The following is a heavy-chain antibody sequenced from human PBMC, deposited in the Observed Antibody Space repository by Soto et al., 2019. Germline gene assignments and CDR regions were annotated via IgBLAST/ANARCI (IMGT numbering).Heavy chain of an antibody. Sequence: PSETLSLTCAVYGGSFSGHYRSWIRQPPGKGLEWIGEINHSGSTNYNPSLKSRVIISVDTSKNQFSLKLSSVTAADTAVYYCARCGGWYFYYYYGMDVWGQGTTVTVSS. CDR1: GGSFSGHY. J-gene: IGHJ6*02. CDR2: INHSGST. CDR3: ARCGGWYFYYYYGMDV. V-gene: IGHV4-34*01. D-gene: IGHD6-19*01.